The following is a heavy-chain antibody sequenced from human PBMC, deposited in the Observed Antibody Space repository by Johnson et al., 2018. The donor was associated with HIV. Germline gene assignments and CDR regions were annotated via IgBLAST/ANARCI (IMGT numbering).Heavy chain of an antibody. J-gene: IGHJ3*02. V-gene: IGHV3-66*01. D-gene: IGHD2-21*02. Sequence: VQLVESGGGVVRPGGSLRLSCAASGFTVGSNSMSWVRQAPGKGLEWVSVIQSGENTLYADSVKGRFTVSRDDSKNTLYLQMNSLRAEDTAVYYCAGGVTVAFDIWGPGTVVSVSS. CDR3: AGGVTVAFDI. CDR1: GFTVGSNS. CDR2: IQSGENT.